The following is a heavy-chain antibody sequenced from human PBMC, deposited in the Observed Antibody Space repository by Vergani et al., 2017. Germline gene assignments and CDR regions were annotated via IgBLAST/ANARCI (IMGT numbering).Heavy chain of an antibody. V-gene: IGHV1-2*02. Sequence: QVQLVQSGAEVKKPGASVKVSCKASGYTFTGSAMNWVRQSHGQGLEWMGWINTTSGGKNNAPKFQGRVTMTRATAISTADMELSRLRSDDTAVYYCARRRRVVAATHSWFDPWGQGTLVTVSS. J-gene: IGHJ5*02. CDR3: ARRRRVVAATHSWFDP. CDR1: GYTFTGSA. D-gene: IGHD2-15*01. CDR2: INTTSGGK.